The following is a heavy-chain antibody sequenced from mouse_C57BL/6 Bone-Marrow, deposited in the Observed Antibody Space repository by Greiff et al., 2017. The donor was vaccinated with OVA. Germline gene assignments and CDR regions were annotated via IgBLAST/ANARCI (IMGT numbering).Heavy chain of an antibody. CDR2: LDPSDSYT. Sequence: VQLQQPGAELVMPGASVKLSCKASGYTFTSYWMHWVKQRPGQGLEWIGELDPSDSYTNYNQKFKGKSTLTVDKSSSTAYMQLSSLTSEDSAVYYCASYYYGSSFDYWGQGTTLTVSS. V-gene: IGHV1-69*01. D-gene: IGHD1-1*01. J-gene: IGHJ2*01. CDR1: GYTFTSYW. CDR3: ASYYYGSSFDY.